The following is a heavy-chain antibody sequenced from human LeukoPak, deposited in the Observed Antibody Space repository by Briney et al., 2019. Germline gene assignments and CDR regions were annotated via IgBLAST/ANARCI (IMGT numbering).Heavy chain of an antibody. Sequence: GGSLRLSCAASGFTFSNYGMHWVRQAPGKGLEWVAIIWYDGSNKYYADSVKGRFTISRDNSKNTLYLQMNSLRAEDTAVYYCARDQADSSGYYDYWGQGTLVTVSS. CDR3: ARDQADSSGYYDY. CDR2: IWYDGSNK. V-gene: IGHV3-33*01. CDR1: GFTFSNYG. J-gene: IGHJ4*02. D-gene: IGHD3-22*01.